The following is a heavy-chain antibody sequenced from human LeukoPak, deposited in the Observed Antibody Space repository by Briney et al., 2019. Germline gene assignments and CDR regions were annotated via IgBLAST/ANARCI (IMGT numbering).Heavy chain of an antibody. J-gene: IGHJ4*02. CDR3: ARYDYGDIDY. D-gene: IGHD4-17*01. CDR2: IYHSGST. Sequence: PSETLSLTCTVSGYPISSGYYWDWIRQPPGKGLEWIGSIYHSGSTYYNPSLKSRVTISVDTSKNQFSLKLSSVTAADTAVYYCARYDYGDIDYWGQGTLVTVSS. CDR1: GYPISSGYY. V-gene: IGHV4-38-2*02.